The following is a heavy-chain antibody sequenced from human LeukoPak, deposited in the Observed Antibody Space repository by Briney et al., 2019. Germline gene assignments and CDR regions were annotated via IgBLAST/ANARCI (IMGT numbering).Heavy chain of an antibody. D-gene: IGHD3-16*02. CDR2: ISAYNGNT. Sequence: ASVKVSCKASGYTFTSYGISWVRQAPGQGLEWMGWISAYNGNTNYAQKLQGRVTMTTDTSTSTAYMELRSLRSDDTAVYYCARLGPGVIHKHYYYYGMDVWGQGTTVTVSS. J-gene: IGHJ6*02. V-gene: IGHV1-18*01. CDR1: GYTFTSYG. CDR3: ARLGPGVIHKHYYYYGMDV.